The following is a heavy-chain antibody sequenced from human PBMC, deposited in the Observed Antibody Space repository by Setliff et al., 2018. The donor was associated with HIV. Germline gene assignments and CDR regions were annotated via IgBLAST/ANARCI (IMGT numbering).Heavy chain of an antibody. CDR2: IYTSGRT. CDR3: ARGTAYYNFWSGYSQDYYYYMDV. V-gene: IGHV4-61*02. J-gene: IGHJ6*03. D-gene: IGHD3-3*01. CDR1: GGSISSGSHY. Sequence: SETLSLTCTVSGGSISSGSHYWSWIRQPAGKGLEWIGLIYTSGRTNYNPSLKSRVTISVDTSKNQFSLKLSSVTAADTAVYYCARGTAYYNFWSGYSQDYYYYMDVWGKGTTVTVSS.